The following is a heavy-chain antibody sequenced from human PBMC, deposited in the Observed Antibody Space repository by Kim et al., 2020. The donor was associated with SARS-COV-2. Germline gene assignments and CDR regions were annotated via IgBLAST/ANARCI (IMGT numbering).Heavy chain of an antibody. Sequence: SETLSLTCTVSGGSISSSSYYWGWIRQPPGKGLEWIGSIYYSGSTYYNPSLKSRVTISVDTSKNQFSLKLSSVTAADTAVYYCARVSSSWYTGWFDPWGQGTLVTVSS. CDR2: IYYSGST. CDR1: GGSISSSSYY. J-gene: IGHJ5*02. CDR3: ARVSSSWYTGWFDP. V-gene: IGHV4-39*07. D-gene: IGHD6-13*01.